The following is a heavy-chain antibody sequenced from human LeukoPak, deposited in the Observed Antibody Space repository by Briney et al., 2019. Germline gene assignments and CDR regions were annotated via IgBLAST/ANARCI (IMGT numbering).Heavy chain of an antibody. V-gene: IGHV1-69*05. CDR3: ARASPYYDFWSGYFHYYYYMDV. CDR2: VIPIFGAA. J-gene: IGHJ6*03. CDR1: GGTFSSYA. D-gene: IGHD3-3*01. Sequence: SVKVSCKASGGTFSSYAISWVRQAPGQGLEWMGRVIPIFGAANYAQKFQGRVTITTDESTSTAYMELSSLRSEDTAVYYCARASPYYDFWSGYFHYYYYMDVWGKGTTATVSS.